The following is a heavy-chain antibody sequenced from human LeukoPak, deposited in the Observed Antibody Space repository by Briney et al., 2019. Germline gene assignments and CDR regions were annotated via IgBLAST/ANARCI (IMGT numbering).Heavy chain of an antibody. CDR1: GGSISSYY. J-gene: IGHJ3*02. CDR2: IYYSGST. V-gene: IGHV4-59*01. D-gene: IGHD6-19*01. Sequence: SETLSLTCTVSGGSISSYYWSWIRQPPGKGLEWIGYIYYSGSTNYNPSLKSRVTISVDTSKNQFSLKLSSVTAADTAVYYCARYGGWYWAFDIWGQGTMVTVSS. CDR3: ARYGGWYWAFDI.